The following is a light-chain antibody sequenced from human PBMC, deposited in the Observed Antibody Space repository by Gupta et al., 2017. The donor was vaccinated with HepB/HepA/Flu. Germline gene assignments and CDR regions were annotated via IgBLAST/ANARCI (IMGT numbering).Light chain of an antibody. J-gene: IGLJ2*01. V-gene: IGLV3-16*01. CDR1: ALPKKY. CDR3: LSADSSGTYPWV. CDR2: KDS. Sequence: SYELTQPPSVSVSLGQMARITCSGEALPKKYAYWYQQKPGQFPVLVIYKDSERPAGIPDRFSGSRSGTIVTFTIRGVQSEYEADYYCLSADSSGTYPWVFGGGTKLTVL.